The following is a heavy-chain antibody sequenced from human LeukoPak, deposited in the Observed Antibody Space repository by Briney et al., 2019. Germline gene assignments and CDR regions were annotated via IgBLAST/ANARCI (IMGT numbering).Heavy chain of an antibody. D-gene: IGHD5-12*01. Sequence: PSETLSLTCTVSGYSISSGYYWGWIRQPPGKGLEWIGSIYHSGSTYYNPSLKSRVTISVDTSKNQFSLKLSSVTAADTAVYYYARDFRNTIVATTIDYWGQGTLVTVSS. CDR1: GYSISSGYY. J-gene: IGHJ4*02. V-gene: IGHV4-38-2*02. CDR2: IYHSGST. CDR3: ARDFRNTIVATTIDY.